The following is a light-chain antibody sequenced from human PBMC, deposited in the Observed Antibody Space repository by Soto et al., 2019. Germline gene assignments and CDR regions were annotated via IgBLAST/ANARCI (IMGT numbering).Light chain of an antibody. Sequence: QSALTQPRSVSGSPGQSVTLSCTGTSSDVGGCYLVSWHQQHPGKAPKLMIYDVTERPSGVPHRFSGSKSANTASLTISGLRAEDEADYSCCSYAGRYVFGTGTKLTVL. CDR1: SSDVGGCYL. CDR3: CSYAGRYV. J-gene: IGLJ1*01. V-gene: IGLV2-11*01. CDR2: DVT.